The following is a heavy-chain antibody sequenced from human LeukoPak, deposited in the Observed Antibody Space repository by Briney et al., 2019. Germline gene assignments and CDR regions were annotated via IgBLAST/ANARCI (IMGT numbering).Heavy chain of an antibody. CDR1: GFTFGSYA. CDR3: AKRVVHDYYYYGMDV. V-gene: IGHV3-23*01. D-gene: IGHD5/OR15-5a*01. J-gene: IGHJ6*04. CDR2: ISGSGGST. Sequence: GGSLRLSCAASGFTFGSYAMSWVRQAPGKGLEWVSAISGSGGSTYYADSVKGRFTISRDNSKNTLYLQMNSLRAEDTAVYYCAKRVVHDYYYYGMDVWGKGTTVTVSS.